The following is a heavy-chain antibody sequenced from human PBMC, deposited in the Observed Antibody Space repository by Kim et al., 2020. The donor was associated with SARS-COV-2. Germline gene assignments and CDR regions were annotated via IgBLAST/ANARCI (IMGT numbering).Heavy chain of an antibody. CDR2: ISWDGGSI. CDR1: GFTFDDYA. J-gene: IGHJ4*02. V-gene: IGHV3-43D*03. Sequence: GGSLRLSCVASGFTFDDYAMHWVRQAPGKGLEWVSLISWDGGSIHYADSVKGRFTISRDNCKNSLYLQMNRLRAEDTALYYCAKDTGVKGYFDGYFDYWGKGTPVTVSS. CDR3: AKDTGVKGYFDGYFDY. D-gene: IGHD3-9*01.